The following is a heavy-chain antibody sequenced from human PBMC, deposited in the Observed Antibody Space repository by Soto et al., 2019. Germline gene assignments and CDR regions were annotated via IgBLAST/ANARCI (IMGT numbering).Heavy chain of an antibody. CDR3: ARVVVVVAIADYYYYMDV. J-gene: IGHJ6*03. CDR2: IYYSGST. D-gene: IGHD2-15*01. V-gene: IGHV4-39*01. Sequence: SETLSLTCTVSGGSISSSSYYWGWIRQPPGKGLEWIGSIYYSGSTYYNPSLKSRVTISVDTSKNQFSLKLSSVTAADTAVYYCARVVVVVAIADYYYYMDVWGKGTTVTVSS. CDR1: GGSISSSSYY.